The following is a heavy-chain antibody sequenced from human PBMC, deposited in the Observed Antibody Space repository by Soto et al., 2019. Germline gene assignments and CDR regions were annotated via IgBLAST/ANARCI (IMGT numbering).Heavy chain of an antibody. V-gene: IGHV3-21*01. CDR1: GFTSRTYT. D-gene: IGHD2-15*01. CDR2: IRGFSPYT. CDR3: ARDRGYDAHDYYYNAMDV. J-gene: IGHJ6*02. Sequence: GGSLRLSCVASGFTSRTYTMNWVRQAPGKGLEWVSGIRGFSPYTFYSESVKGRFTISRDNAKNSLYLQMNSLRAEDTAVYYCARDRGYDAHDYYYNAMDVWGQGTTVTVSS.